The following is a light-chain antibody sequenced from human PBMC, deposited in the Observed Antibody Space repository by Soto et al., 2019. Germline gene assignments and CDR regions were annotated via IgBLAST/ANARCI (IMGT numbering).Light chain of an antibody. J-gene: IGKJ1*01. CDR3: LQDINYPWP. V-gene: IGKV1-6*01. CDR1: QSISSY. Sequence: QLTQSPSSLSASVGDRFTITFRASQSISSYLNLYQHRPGKAPNLLIYNPTRLHSGVPPRFSGSGSGTDFTLAISSLQPEDSATYYCLQDINYPWPCGQGTMFDI. CDR2: NPT.